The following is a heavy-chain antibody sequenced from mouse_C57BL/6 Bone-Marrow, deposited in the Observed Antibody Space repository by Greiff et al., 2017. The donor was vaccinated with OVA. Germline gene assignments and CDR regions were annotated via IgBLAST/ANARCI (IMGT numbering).Heavy chain of an antibody. Sequence: VESGEGLVKPGGSLKLSCAASGFTFSSYAMSWVPQTPEKRLEWVAYISSGGDYIYYADTVKGRLTISRDNARNTLYLQMSSLKSEDTAMYYCTREGNPYAMDYWGQGTSVTVSS. CDR1: GFTFSSYA. J-gene: IGHJ4*01. D-gene: IGHD2-1*01. CDR2: ISSGGDYI. CDR3: TREGNPYAMDY. V-gene: IGHV5-9-1*02.